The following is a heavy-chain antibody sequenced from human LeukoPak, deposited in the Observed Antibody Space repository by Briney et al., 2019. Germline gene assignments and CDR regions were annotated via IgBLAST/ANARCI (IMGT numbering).Heavy chain of an antibody. V-gene: IGHV3-7*01. CDR1: GFTFSSYW. CDR3: ARVWVYYDSSGYYYVPSYFDY. J-gene: IGHJ4*02. D-gene: IGHD3-22*01. Sequence: GGSLRLSCAASGFTFSSYWMSWVRQAPGKGLEWVANIKQDGSEKYYVDSVKGRFTISRDNAKNSLYLQMNSLRAEDTAVYYCARVWVYYDSSGYYYVPSYFDYWGQGTLVTVSS. CDR2: IKQDGSEK.